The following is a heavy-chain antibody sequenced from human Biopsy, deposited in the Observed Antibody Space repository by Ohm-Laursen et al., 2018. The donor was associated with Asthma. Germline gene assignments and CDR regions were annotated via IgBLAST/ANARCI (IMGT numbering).Heavy chain of an antibody. D-gene: IGHD3-9*01. CDR1: GYDFISFA. Sequence: ASVKVSCKASGYDFISFAIHWVRQAPGQRLEWMGWVNTGNGDTKYSQKFQGRVTTTRDTSASTAYMELRSLRSEDTATYYCARTYYDFLTGQVKDVFGVWGQGTMVTVSS. CDR3: ARTYYDFLTGQVKDVFGV. CDR2: VNTGNGDT. J-gene: IGHJ3*01. V-gene: IGHV1-3*04.